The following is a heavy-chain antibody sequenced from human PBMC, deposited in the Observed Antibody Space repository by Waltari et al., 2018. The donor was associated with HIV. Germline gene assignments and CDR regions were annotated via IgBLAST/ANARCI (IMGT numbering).Heavy chain of an antibody. CDR3: ARQFGYGSGLFDF. D-gene: IGHD6-19*01. V-gene: IGHV2-70*17. J-gene: IGHJ4*02. CDR2: SDWDDDE. Sequence: QVTLRQSGPALVSPTQAVTLTCTFSGFSLTTNGMSVSWVRQSPGRALEWLARSDWDDDEFYTPSLKDRLSVSKDTSENQVVLLVSNVDPVDTGTYFCARQFGYGSGLFDFWGQGTLVTVST. CDR1: GFSLTTNGMS.